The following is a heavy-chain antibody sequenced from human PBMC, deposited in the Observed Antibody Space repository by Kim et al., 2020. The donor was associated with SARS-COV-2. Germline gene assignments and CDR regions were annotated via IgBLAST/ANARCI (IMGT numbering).Heavy chain of an antibody. V-gene: IGHV1-3*01. CDR3: ARDTIGYSSSQSYYYYYMDV. CDR1: GYTFTSYA. D-gene: IGHD6-13*01. Sequence: ASVKVSCKASGYTFTSYAMHWVRQAPGQRLEWMGWINAGNGNTKYSQKFQGRVTITRDTSASTAYMELSSLRSEDTAVYYCARDTIGYSSSQSYYYYYMDVWGKGTTVIVSS. CDR2: INAGNGNT. J-gene: IGHJ6*03.